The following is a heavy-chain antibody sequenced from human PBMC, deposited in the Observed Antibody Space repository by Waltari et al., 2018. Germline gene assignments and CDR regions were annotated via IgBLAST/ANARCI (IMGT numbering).Heavy chain of an antibody. V-gene: IGHV4-34*02. Sequence: QVQLQQRGTGLLKTSRTLSLTCDVSGGSFRDYFWTWILQVPGQGLEWIGEIAHSVRTSYTPSLRVRITISLDTSKNQFSLRLNSVTAADTAVYYCARGRRESVWVGELLYYHYYGMDVWGQGTTVSVSS. J-gene: IGHJ6*02. CDR3: ARGRRESVWVGELLYYHYYGMDV. CDR2: IAHSVRT. CDR1: GGSFRDYF. D-gene: IGHD3-10*01.